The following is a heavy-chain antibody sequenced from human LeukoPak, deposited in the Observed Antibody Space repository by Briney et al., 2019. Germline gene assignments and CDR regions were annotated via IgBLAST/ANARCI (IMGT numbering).Heavy chain of an antibody. Sequence: ASVKVSCKASGYTFTGYYMHWVRQAPGQRLEWMGWINPKSGGTNYAQKFQGRVTMTRDTSISTAYMDLSGLRSDDTAVYYCARGLRSYSTSWYDFWGQGTLVSVSS. CDR3: ARGLRSYSTSWYDF. J-gene: IGHJ4*02. V-gene: IGHV1-2*02. D-gene: IGHD6-13*01. CDR2: INPKSGGT. CDR1: GYTFTGYY.